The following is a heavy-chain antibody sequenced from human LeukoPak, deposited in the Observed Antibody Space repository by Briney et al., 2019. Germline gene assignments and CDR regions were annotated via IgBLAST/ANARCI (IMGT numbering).Heavy chain of an antibody. V-gene: IGHV3-21*04. J-gene: IGHJ4*02. CDR1: GFTFSSYS. Sequence: GGSLRLSCAASGFTFSSYSMNWVRQAPGKGLEWVSSISSSSSYIYYADSAKGRFTISRDNAKNSLYLQMNSLRAEDTAVYYCAKDRALRATAVDYWGPGTLVTVSS. CDR3: AKDRALRATAVDY. D-gene: IGHD3-10*01. CDR2: ISSSSSYI.